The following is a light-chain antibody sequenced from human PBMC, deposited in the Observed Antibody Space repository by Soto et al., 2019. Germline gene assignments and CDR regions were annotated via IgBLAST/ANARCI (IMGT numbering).Light chain of an antibody. J-gene: IGLJ1*01. CDR3: SSYTSSNTVFV. V-gene: IGLV2-14*01. Sequence: QSVLTQPASVSGSPGQSITISCTGTSSDVGGFNYVSWYQQHPGKAPKRIIYEVSNRPSGVSNRFSGSKSDNTASLTISGLQAEDEADYYCSSYTSSNTVFVFGTGTKLTV. CDR2: EVS. CDR1: SSDVGGFNY.